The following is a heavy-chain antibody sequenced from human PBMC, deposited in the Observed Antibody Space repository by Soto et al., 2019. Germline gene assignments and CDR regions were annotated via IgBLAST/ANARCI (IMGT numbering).Heavy chain of an antibody. D-gene: IGHD6-6*01. J-gene: IGHJ5*02. CDR2: IYYSGST. Sequence: SETLSLTCTVSGGSISGYYWSWIRQPPGKGLEWIGYIYYSGSTNYNPSLKSRVTISVDTSKNQFSLKLSSVTAADTAVYYCARDRLRGFDPWGQGTLVTVSS. CDR1: GGSISGYY. V-gene: IGHV4-59*01. CDR3: ARDRLRGFDP.